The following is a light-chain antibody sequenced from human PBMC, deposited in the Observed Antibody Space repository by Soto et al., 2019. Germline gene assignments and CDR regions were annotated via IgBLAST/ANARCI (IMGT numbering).Light chain of an antibody. CDR2: DVS. Sequence: QSALIQPASVSGSPGQSITISCTGTSNDVGGYNYVSWYQQHPGKAPKLMIYDVSNRPSGISNRFSGSKSGNTASLSISGLQAEDEADYYCSSYASSSVVFGGGTKLTV. CDR1: SNDVGGYNY. CDR3: SSYASSSVV. J-gene: IGLJ2*01. V-gene: IGLV2-14*01.